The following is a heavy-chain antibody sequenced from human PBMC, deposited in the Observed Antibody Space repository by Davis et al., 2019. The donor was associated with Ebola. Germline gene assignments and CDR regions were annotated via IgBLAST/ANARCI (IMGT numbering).Heavy chain of an antibody. CDR2: MNPNSGNT. CDR3: VGGLDY. J-gene: IGHJ4*02. Sequence: AASVKVSCKASGYTFTSYGISWVRQAPGQGLEWMGWMNPNSGNTGYAQKFQGRVTMTRDTSTSTAYMELSSLRSEDTAVYYCVGGLDYWGQGTLVTVSS. V-gene: IGHV1-8*02. CDR1: GYTFTSYG.